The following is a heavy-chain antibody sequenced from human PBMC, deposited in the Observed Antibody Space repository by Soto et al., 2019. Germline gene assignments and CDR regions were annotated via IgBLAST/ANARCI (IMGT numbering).Heavy chain of an antibody. Sequence: SGPTLVNPPQTLTLTCTFSGFSLSTSVVGVGWIRQPPGKAREWLALIYWNDDKKYSPSLKSRLGITKDTFRNQVVLTMTNVDPLDTATYYCARRRGYNWDNPAFDYWGQGAMVTVSS. J-gene: IGHJ4*02. CDR2: IYWNDDK. CDR3: ARRRGYNWDNPAFDY. V-gene: IGHV2-5*01. CDR1: GFSLSTSVVG. D-gene: IGHD1-20*01.